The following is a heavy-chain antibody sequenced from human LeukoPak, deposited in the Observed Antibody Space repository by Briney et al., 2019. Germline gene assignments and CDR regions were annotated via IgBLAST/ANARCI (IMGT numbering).Heavy chain of an antibody. CDR2: ISWNSGST. V-gene: IGHV3-9*01. J-gene: IGHJ5*02. D-gene: IGHD3/OR15-3a*01. Sequence: GGSLRLSCAASGFTFDDYAMHWVRQVPGKGLEWVSGISWNSGSTGYAGSVKGRFTMSRDNTKNSLYLQMNSLTPDDTALYYCVRGNFGPAQWFDPWGQGTLVAVSS. CDR3: VRGNFGPAQWFDP. CDR1: GFTFDDYA.